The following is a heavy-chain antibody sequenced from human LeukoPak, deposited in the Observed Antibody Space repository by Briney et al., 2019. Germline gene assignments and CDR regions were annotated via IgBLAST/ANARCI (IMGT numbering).Heavy chain of an antibody. CDR2: INHSGST. CDR3: ARPRRTYSSGQLYFDY. D-gene: IGHD6-19*01. J-gene: IGHJ4*02. CDR1: GASFSGYY. Sequence: SETLSLTCAVYGASFSGYYWSWIRQPPGKGLEWIWEINHSGSTNYNPCLKSRVTISVDTSKNQYSLKLSSVTAADTAVYYCARPRRTYSSGQLYFDYWGQGTLVTVSS. V-gene: IGHV4-34*01.